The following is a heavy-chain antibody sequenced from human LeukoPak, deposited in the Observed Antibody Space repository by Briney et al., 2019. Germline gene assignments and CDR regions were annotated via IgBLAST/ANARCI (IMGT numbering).Heavy chain of an antibody. CDR2: IHASGST. D-gene: IGHD2-15*01. J-gene: IGHJ4*02. CDR1: GASVSGGSYY. V-gene: IGHV4-61*02. Sequence: PSQTLSLTCTVSGASVSGGSYYWNWIRQPAGKGLEWIGRIHASGSTNYNPSLKSRVTISVDTSEKQFSLKLSSVTAADTAVYNCAREDRYCGGGSCYSWGQGTLVTVSS. CDR3: AREDRYCGGGSCYS.